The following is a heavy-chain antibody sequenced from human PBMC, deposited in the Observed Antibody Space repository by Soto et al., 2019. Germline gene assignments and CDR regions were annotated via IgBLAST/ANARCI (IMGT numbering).Heavy chain of an antibody. CDR1: GFIVSSNY. CDR3: ARVRRGYYGSGSYYFDY. V-gene: IGHV3-53*02. Sequence: VQLVETGGGLIQPGGSLRLSCAASGFIVSSNYMSWVRQAPGKGLEWVSVFYSGGRTYYAASVKGRFTISRDTSKNTLYLQMNGLRADDTAVYYCARVRRGYYGSGSYYFDYWGRGTLVTVSS. J-gene: IGHJ4*02. D-gene: IGHD3-10*01. CDR2: FYSGGRT.